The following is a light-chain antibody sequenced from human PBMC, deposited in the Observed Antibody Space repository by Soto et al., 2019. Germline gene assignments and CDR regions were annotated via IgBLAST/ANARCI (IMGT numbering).Light chain of an antibody. J-gene: IGKJ2*01. Sequence: EIVLTQSPGTLSLSPGERATLSCRASQSVSSSYLAWYQQKPGQAPRLLIYGAATRATGVPDSFSGSGSGTDFTLTINRLEPEDFAVYYCRQYGNSPFTFGQGTKLEI. CDR3: RQYGNSPFT. CDR1: QSVSSSY. V-gene: IGKV3-20*01. CDR2: GAA.